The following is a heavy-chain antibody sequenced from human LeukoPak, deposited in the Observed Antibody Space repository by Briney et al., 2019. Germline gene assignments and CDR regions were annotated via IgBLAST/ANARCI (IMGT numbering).Heavy chain of an antibody. V-gene: IGHV3-74*01. CDR3: ASPPLVGSIDS. J-gene: IGHJ4*02. D-gene: IGHD2-15*01. CDR1: GFTFGHNW. CDR2: IEYNGRMT. Sequence: QPGGSLRLSCAASGFTFGHNWMHWVRQAPGKGLEWVSRIEYNGRMTNYADSVKGRFTISRDNAKSTLYLQMNSLRVDDTAVYYCASPPLVGSIDSWGQGTLVTVSS.